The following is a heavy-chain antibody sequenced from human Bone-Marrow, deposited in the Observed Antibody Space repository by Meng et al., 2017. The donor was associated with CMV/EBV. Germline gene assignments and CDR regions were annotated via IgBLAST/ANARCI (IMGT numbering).Heavy chain of an antibody. J-gene: IGHJ6*02. CDR3: AREGDYGGNSGFNYYGMDV. V-gene: IGHV1-69*10. CDR2: IIPILGIA. CDR1: GGTFSSYA. D-gene: IGHD4-23*01. Sequence: SVKVSCKASGGTFSSYAISWVRQAPGQGLEWMGGIIPILGIANYAQKFQGRVTITADKSTSTAYMELSSLRSEDTAVYYCAREGDYGGNSGFNYYGMDVWGQGTTVTVSS.